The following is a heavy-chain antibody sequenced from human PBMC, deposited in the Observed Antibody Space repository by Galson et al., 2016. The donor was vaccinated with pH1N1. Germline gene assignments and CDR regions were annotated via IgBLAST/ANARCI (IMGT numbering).Heavy chain of an antibody. V-gene: IGHV1-8*01. CDR2: MNPNNGNA. CDR3: ARGPVYWYFDL. Sequence: SCKASGYTLTSYDINWVRQATGQGLEWMGWMNPNNGNADYAPKFQGRVTLTRNASINTAYMALSSLTSEDTAAYYCARGPVYWYFDLWGRGTPVIVSS. J-gene: IGHJ2*01. CDR1: GYTLTSYD.